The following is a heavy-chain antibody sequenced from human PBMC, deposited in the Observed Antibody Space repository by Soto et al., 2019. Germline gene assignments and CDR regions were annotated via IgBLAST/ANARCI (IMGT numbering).Heavy chain of an antibody. CDR2: ISTNGGST. Sequence: HPGGSLRLSCSASGFTFSIYAMHWVRQAPGKGLEYVSSISTNGGSTHYADSVKGRFTISRDNSKNTQYLQMSSLRADDTAVYYCAGGTYYFDYCGQGPLVT. CDR1: GFTFSIYA. V-gene: IGHV3-64D*06. CDR3: AGGTYYFDY. J-gene: IGHJ4*02. D-gene: IGHD1-26*01.